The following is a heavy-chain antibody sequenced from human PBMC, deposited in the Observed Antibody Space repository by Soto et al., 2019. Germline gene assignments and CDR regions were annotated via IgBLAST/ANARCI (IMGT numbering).Heavy chain of an antibody. CDR3: VASLAASGLNWLDP. CDR1: GGSISEKY. D-gene: IGHD6-13*01. CDR2: IFANGHT. J-gene: IGHJ5*02. V-gene: IGHV4-4*07. Sequence: SETLSLTCIVSGGSISEKYWNWVRQPPGKGLEWIGLIFANGHTDYNPSLKSRVTMSVDASKNQFSLRLTSMTAADTAVYYCVASLAASGLNWLDPWGRGTLVTVSS.